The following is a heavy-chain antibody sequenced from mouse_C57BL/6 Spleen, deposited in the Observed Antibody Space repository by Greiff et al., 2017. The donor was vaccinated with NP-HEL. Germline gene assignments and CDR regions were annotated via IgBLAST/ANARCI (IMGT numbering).Heavy chain of an antibody. CDR1: GYTFTEYT. CDR3: ARHEDRPPPYYSNYVPTCFDY. Sequence: VQLQQSGAELVKPGASVKLSCKASGYTFTEYTIHWVKQRSGQGLEWIGWFYPGSGSIKYNEKFKDKATLTEDKSSSPVYLELSRLTSEDSAVFFCARHEDRPPPYYSNYVPTCFDYWGQGTTLTVSS. D-gene: IGHD2-5*01. J-gene: IGHJ2*01. CDR2: FYPGSGSI. V-gene: IGHV1-62-2*01.